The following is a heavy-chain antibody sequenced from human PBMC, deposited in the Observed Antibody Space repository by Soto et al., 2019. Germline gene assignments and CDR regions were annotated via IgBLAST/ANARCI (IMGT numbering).Heavy chain of an antibody. D-gene: IGHD1-26*01. J-gene: IGHJ6*03. CDR1: GFTFSDYA. CDR3: AKSGARGYYYYHYMDV. CDR2: VGGSGVTA. Sequence: GGSLRLSCAASGFTFSDYAMSWVRQAPGKGPEWVSVVGGSGVTAYYADSVRGRFTISRDNSKNTVYLQMYSLRAEDTAVYYCAKSGARGYYYYHYMDVWGKGTTVTVSS. V-gene: IGHV3-23*01.